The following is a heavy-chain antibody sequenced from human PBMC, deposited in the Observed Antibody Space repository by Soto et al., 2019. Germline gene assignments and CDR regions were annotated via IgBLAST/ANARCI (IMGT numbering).Heavy chain of an antibody. V-gene: IGHV3-74*03. CDR3: TRGHYYGMDV. Sequence: GGSLRLSCAASGFTFSAYWMHWVSQAPGKGLVWVSRTNTDGTATTYADSVEGRFTISRDNARNMLYLQMNSLRAEDTAVYYCTRGHYYGMDVWGQGTTVTVSS. J-gene: IGHJ6*02. CDR2: TNTDGTAT. CDR1: GFTFSAYW.